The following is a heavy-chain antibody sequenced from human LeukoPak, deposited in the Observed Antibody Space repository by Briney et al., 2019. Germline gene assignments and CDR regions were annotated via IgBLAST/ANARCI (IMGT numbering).Heavy chain of an antibody. J-gene: IGHJ4*02. CDR1: GGSISSSSYY. D-gene: IGHD2-21*01. CDR2: IYYSGST. Sequence: SETLSLTCTVSGGSISSSSYYWGWIRQPPGKGLEWIGSIYYSGSTYYNPSLKSRVTISVDTSKNQFSLKVSSVTAADTAVYYCARRFGSGGEFDYWGQGTLVIVSS. V-gene: IGHV4-39*01. CDR3: ARRFGSGGEFDY.